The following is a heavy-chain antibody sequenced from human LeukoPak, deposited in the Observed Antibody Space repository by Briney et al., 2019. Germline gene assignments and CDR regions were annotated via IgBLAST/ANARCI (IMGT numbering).Heavy chain of an antibody. V-gene: IGHV3-21*01. CDR3: ARAYLGGDY. CDR1: GFTFSNYN. J-gene: IGHJ4*02. Sequence: GGSLRLSCAASGFTFSNYNMNWVRQAPGKGLEWVSSISSSSSYIYYADSVKGRFTISRDNTKNSLYLQMDSLRDEDTAVYYCARAYLGGDYWGQGTLVTVSS. CDR2: ISSSSSYI. D-gene: IGHD3-16*01.